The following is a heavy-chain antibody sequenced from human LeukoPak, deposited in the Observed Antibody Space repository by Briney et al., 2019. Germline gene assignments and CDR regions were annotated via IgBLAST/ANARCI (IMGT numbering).Heavy chain of an antibody. J-gene: IGHJ4*02. D-gene: IGHD6-19*01. CDR3: ATSIAVADDFDY. CDR1: GGSISSSSYY. CDR2: IYYSGST. Sequence: SQTLSLTSTVSGGSISSSSYYWGSVRQPPGKWLEWIGCIYYSGSTYYNPSLKSRVTISVDTSKKQFSLKLSSVAAADTAVYYCATSIAVADDFDYWGQGTLVTVSS. V-gene: IGHV4-39*01.